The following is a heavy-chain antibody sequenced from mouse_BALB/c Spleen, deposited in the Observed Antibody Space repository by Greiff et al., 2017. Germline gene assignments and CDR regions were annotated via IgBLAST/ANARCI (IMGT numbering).Heavy chain of an antibody. CDR2: IWGDGST. CDR3: ARDQLTGGYYYAMDY. J-gene: IGHJ4*01. Sequence: QVQLKQSGPGLVAPSQSLSITCTVSGFSLTGYGVNWVRQPPGKGLEWLGMIWGDGSTDYNSALKSRLSISKDNSKSQVFLKMNSLQTDDTARYYCARDQLTGGYYYAMDYWGQGTSVTVSS. D-gene: IGHD4-1*01. V-gene: IGHV2-6-7*01. CDR1: GFSLTGYG.